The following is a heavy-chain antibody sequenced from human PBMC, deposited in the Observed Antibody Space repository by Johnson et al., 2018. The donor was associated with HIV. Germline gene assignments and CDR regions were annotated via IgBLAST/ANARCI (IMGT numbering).Heavy chain of an antibody. CDR3: ARSKDCSGGSCPDGFDI. Sequence: QVQLVESGGGLVKPGGSLRISCAASGFSFTNAWMSWVRQGPGKGLEWVSYISFSDSTIYSADSVQGRFTISRDNAKNSLYLQMNSLRAEDTAVYYCARSKDCSGGSCPDGFDIWGQGTRVIVS. D-gene: IGHD2-15*01. CDR2: ISFSDSTI. CDR1: GFSFTNAW. V-gene: IGHV3-11*04. J-gene: IGHJ3*02.